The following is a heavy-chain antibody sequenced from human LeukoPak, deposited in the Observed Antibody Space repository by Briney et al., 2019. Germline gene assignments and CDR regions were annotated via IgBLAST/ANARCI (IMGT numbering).Heavy chain of an antibody. Sequence: ASVKVSCKASGYTFTGYYMHWVRQAPGQGLEWMGWINPNSGGTNYAQKFQGRVTMIRDTSIGTAYMELSRLRSDDTAVYYCARALADYYDSPVGFDYWGQGTLVTVSS. D-gene: IGHD3-22*01. V-gene: IGHV1-2*02. CDR1: GYTFTGYY. CDR3: ARALADYYDSPVGFDY. J-gene: IGHJ4*02. CDR2: INPNSGGT.